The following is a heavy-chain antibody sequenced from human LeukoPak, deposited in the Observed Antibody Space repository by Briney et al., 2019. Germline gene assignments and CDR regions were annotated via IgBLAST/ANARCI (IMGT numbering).Heavy chain of an antibody. Sequence: PGGSLRLSCAASGFTFSSYAMSWVRQAPGKGLEWVSSISSSSSYIYYADSVKGRFTISRDNAKNSLYLQMNSLRAEDTAVYYCARDSYDFWSGYPQGAFDDWGQGTLVTVSS. CDR1: GFTFSSYA. V-gene: IGHV3-21*01. J-gene: IGHJ4*02. CDR2: ISSSSSYI. CDR3: ARDSYDFWSGYPQGAFDD. D-gene: IGHD3-3*01.